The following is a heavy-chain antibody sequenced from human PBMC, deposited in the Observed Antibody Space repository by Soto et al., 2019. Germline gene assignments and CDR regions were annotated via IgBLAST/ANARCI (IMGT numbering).Heavy chain of an antibody. CDR1: GDSVSTNSAT. J-gene: IGHJ5*01. Sequence: SQTLSLTCAISGDSVSTNSATWDWIRQSPSRSLEWLGRTYYRSKWDYDYAASVKGRININPDTSNNQVSLHLDSVTPDDTAVYYCARLIGNSWLDSWGQGTLVTVSS. D-gene: IGHD2-8*01. CDR3: ARLIGNSWLDS. V-gene: IGHV6-1*01. CDR2: TYYRSKWDY.